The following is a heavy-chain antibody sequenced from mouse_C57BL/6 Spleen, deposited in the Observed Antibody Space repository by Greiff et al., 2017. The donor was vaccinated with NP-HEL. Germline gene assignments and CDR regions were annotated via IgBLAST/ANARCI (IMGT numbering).Heavy chain of an antibody. V-gene: IGHV14-2*01. CDR3: ARAITTVVATWDWYFDV. J-gene: IGHJ1*03. CDR1: GFNIKDYY. Sequence: EVQLQQSGAELVKPGASVKLSCTASGFNIKDYYMHWVKQRTEQGLEWIGRIDPEDGETKYVPKFQGKATITADTSSNTAYLQLSSLTSEDTAVYYCARAITTVVATWDWYFDVWGTGTTVTVSS. CDR2: IDPEDGET. D-gene: IGHD1-1*01.